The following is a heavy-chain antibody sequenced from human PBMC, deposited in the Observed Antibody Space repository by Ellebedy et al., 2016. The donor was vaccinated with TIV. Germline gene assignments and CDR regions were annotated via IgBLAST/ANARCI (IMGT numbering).Heavy chain of an antibody. CDR2: MNPNSGNT. D-gene: IGHD3-9*01. J-gene: IGHJ6*02. CDR3: ARAVLLRYFDWLPGGMDV. Sequence: ASVKVSCXASGYTFTSYDINWVRQATGQGLEWMGWMNPNSGNTGYAQKFQGRVTMTRNTSISTAYMELSSLRSEDTAVYYCARAVLLRYFDWLPGGMDVWGQGTTVTVSS. V-gene: IGHV1-8*01. CDR1: GYTFTSYD.